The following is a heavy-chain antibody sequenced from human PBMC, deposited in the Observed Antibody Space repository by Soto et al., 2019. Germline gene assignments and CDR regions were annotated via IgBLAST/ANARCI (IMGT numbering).Heavy chain of an antibody. D-gene: IGHD6-19*01. CDR1: GGTFSSYT. V-gene: IGHV1-69*04. CDR3: ARDFIAVAGDDY. CDR2: IIPILGIA. Sequence: SVKVSCKASGGTFSSYTISWVRQAPGQGLEWMGRIIPILGIANYAQKFQGRVTITADKSTSTAYMELSSLRSEDTAVYYCARDFIAVAGDDYWGQGTLVTVSS. J-gene: IGHJ4*02.